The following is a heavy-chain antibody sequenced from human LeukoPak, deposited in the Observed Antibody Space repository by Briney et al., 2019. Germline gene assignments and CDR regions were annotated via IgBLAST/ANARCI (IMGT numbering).Heavy chain of an antibody. CDR2: ISSKAYSGTT. CDR1: GFTFGYYA. D-gene: IGHD1-26*01. V-gene: IGHV3-49*04. CDR3: TTGNGNYSGY. J-gene: IGHJ4*02. Sequence: GGSLRLSCTASGFTFGYYAMTWVRQAPGKGLEWVGFISSKAYSGTTEYAASVKGRFTISRDDSKSIAYLKMNSLKTEDTAVYYCTTGNGNYSGYWGQGTLVTVSS.